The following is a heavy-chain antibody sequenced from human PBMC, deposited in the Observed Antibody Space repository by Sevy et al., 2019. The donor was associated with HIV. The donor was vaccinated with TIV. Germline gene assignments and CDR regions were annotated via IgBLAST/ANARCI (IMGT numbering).Heavy chain of an antibody. J-gene: IGHJ4*02. D-gene: IGHD5-12*01. CDR3: ATYDIVATFFDY. V-gene: IGHV4-59*01. Sequence: SETLSLTCTVSGGSISSYCWSWIRQPPGKGLEWIGYIYNSGTTNYNPSLKSRVTISVDTSKNQFSLKLSSVTAADTTVYYCATYDIVATFFDYWGQGTLVTVSS. CDR2: IYNSGTT. CDR1: GGSISSYC.